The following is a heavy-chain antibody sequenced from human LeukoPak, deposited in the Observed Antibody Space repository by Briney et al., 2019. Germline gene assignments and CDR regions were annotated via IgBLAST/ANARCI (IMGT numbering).Heavy chain of an antibody. CDR3: ARYSSGWIDY. CDR1: GGSISSYY. J-gene: IGHJ4*02. V-gene: IGHV4-59*01. Sequence: ASETLSLTCSVSGGSISSYYWSWIRQPPGKGLEWIGSMYNSGSTNYNPSLKSRVTISVDTSKNQFSLKLTSVTAADAATYYCARYSSGWIDYWGQGTLVTVSS. D-gene: IGHD6-19*01. CDR2: MYNSGST.